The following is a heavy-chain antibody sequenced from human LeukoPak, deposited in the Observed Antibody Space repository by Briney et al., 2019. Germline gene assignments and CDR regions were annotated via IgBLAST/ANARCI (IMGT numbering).Heavy chain of an antibody. CDR2: IYYSGST. Sequence: SETLSLPCSVSGGSISSYYWSWIRQPPGKGLESIGYIYYSGSTNYNPSLKSRVTISVDKSKNQFSLKLSSVTAADTAVYYCARSPTYGSASLDYWGQGTLVTVSS. J-gene: IGHJ4*02. CDR1: GGSISSYY. CDR3: ARSPTYGSASLDY. V-gene: IGHV4-59*12. D-gene: IGHD3-10*01.